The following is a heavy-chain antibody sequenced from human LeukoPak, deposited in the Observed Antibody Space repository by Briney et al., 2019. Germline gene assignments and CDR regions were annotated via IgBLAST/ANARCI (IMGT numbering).Heavy chain of an antibody. J-gene: IGHJ4*02. Sequence: QPGGSLRLSCAASGFTFSSYAISWVRQAPGKGLEWASGISGSGGSTYYADSVKGRFTISRDNSKNTLYLQLNSLRVEDTAVYYCAKDIQLWLEGEGYWGQGTLVTVSS. CDR1: GFTFSSYA. D-gene: IGHD5-18*01. CDR2: ISGSGGST. CDR3: AKDIQLWLEGEGY. V-gene: IGHV3-23*01.